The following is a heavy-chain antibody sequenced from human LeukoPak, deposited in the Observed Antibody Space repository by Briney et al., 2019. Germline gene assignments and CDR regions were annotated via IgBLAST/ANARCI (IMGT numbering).Heavy chain of an antibody. CDR1: GFTVSSNY. CDR2: IYSGGST. Sequence: GGSLRLSCAASGFTVSSNYMSWVRQAPGKGLEWVSVIYSGGSTYYADSVKGRFTISRDNSKNTLYLQMNSLRAEDTAVYYCAKETSMWWLLIDYWGQGTLVTVSS. J-gene: IGHJ4*02. CDR3: AKETSMWWLLIDY. V-gene: IGHV3-66*01. D-gene: IGHD2-21*01.